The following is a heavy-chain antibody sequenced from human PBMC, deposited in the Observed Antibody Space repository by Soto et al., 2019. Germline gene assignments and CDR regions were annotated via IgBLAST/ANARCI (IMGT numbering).Heavy chain of an antibody. Sequence: SETLSLTCTVSGGSISSYYWSWIRQPPGKGLEWIGYIYYSGSTNYNPSLKSRVTISVDTSKNQFSLKLSSVTAADTAVYYCARDSGDLSYYYYYGMDVWGQGTTVTSP. CDR1: GGSISSYY. D-gene: IGHD7-27*01. J-gene: IGHJ6*02. CDR3: ARDSGDLSYYYYYGMDV. CDR2: IYYSGST. V-gene: IGHV4-59*01.